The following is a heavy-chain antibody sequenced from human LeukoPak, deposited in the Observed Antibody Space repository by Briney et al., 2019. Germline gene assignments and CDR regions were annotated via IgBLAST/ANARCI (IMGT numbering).Heavy chain of an antibody. CDR1: GFTFSGYG. CDR2: ISGSGGNT. D-gene: IGHD3-22*01. J-gene: IGHJ4*02. CDR3: AKDGPPLDYYDSSGYLDY. Sequence: GGSLRLSCAAPGFTFSGYGMTWVRQAPGKGLEWVSGISGSGGNTYYADSVKGRFTISRDNSKNTMYLQMNSLRAEDTAVYYCAKDGPPLDYYDSSGYLDYWGQGTLVTVSS. V-gene: IGHV3-23*01.